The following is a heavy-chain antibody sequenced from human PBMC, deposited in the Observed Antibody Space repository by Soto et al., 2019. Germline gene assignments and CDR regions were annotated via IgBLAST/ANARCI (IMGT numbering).Heavy chain of an antibody. J-gene: IGHJ3*02. D-gene: IGHD3-16*02. Sequence: PGESLKISCKGSGYSFTSYWISWVRQMPGKGLEWMGRIDPSDSYTNYSPSFQGHVTISADKSISTAYLQWSSLKASDTAMYYCARTPNYDYVWGSYRQTDAFDIWGQGTMVTVSS. CDR3: ARTPNYDYVWGSYRQTDAFDI. CDR2: IDPSDSYT. CDR1: GYSFTSYW. V-gene: IGHV5-10-1*01.